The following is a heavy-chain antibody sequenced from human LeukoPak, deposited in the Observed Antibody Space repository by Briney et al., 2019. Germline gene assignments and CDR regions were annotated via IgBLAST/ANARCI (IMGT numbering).Heavy chain of an antibody. D-gene: IGHD2-21*01. Sequence: ASVKVSCKASGYTFTGYYMHWVRQAPGQGLEWMGWINPNSGGTNYAQKFQGRVTMTRDTSTDTAFMELSSLRSEDTAVYYCAIVPSFVGYSSYWGQGTLVTVSS. CDR1: GYTFTGYY. V-gene: IGHV1-2*02. CDR2: INPNSGGT. J-gene: IGHJ4*02. CDR3: AIVPSFVGYSSY.